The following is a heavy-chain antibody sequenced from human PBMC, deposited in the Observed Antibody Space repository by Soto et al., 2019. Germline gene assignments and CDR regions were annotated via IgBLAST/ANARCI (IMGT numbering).Heavy chain of an antibody. CDR1: GYSLSVLS. CDR3: SIEVRRSHQFDH. CDR2: FDLQSGET. D-gene: IGHD3-10*01. V-gene: IGHV1-24*01. Sequence: ALVKVSCKVAGYSLSVLSIHWVRQAPGKGLELMGCFDLQSGETIYAQRFQCRVTMTEESSADPPYIELSSLRSEDTAVYYCSIEVRRSHQFDHSGQRTMVTVS. J-gene: IGHJ4*02.